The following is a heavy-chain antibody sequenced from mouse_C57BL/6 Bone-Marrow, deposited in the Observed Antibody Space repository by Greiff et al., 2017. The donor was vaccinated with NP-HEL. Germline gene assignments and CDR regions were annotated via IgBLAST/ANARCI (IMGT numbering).Heavy chain of an antibody. Sequence: EVKLMESGGGLVKPGGSLKLSCAASGFTFSSYAMSWVRQTPEKRLEWVATISDGGSYTYYPDNVKGRFTISRDNAKNNLYLQLSHLKSEDTAMYYCARGIYYDYDGWFAYWGQGTLVTVSA. CDR3: ARGIYYDYDGWFAY. D-gene: IGHD2-4*01. V-gene: IGHV5-4*03. J-gene: IGHJ3*01. CDR1: GFTFSSYA. CDR2: ISDGGSYT.